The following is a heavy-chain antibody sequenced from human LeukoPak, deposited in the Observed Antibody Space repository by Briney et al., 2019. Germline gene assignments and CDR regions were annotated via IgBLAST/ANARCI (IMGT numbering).Heavy chain of an antibody. CDR2: ISSDGTNR. D-gene: IGHD3-3*02. CDR3: ARVSIFGVVIPPDY. Sequence: GGSLRLSCAASGFTFSGYALHWVRPAPGKGLEWVAVISSDGTNRYYADSVKGRFTISRDNSKNTVYLQMNSLRAEDTAVYYCARVSIFGVVIPPDYWGQGTLVTVSS. CDR1: GFTFSGYA. V-gene: IGHV3-30*01. J-gene: IGHJ4*02.